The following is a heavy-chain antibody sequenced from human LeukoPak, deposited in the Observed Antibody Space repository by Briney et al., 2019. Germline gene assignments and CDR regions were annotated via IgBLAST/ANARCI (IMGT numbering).Heavy chain of an antibody. CDR1: VYSITGNY. V-gene: IGHV1-2*02. CDR3: ERNTAPGYGLDV. D-gene: IGHD5-18*01. J-gene: IGHJ6*02. CDR2: IHPNSGAT. Sequence: ASVKVSCKASVYSITGNYMHWVRQAPGQGLEWMGWIHPNSGATGYAQNFQGRVTMTRDTSISTAYMDLSRLKSDDTAVYYCERNTAPGYGLDVWGQGTPVTVSS.